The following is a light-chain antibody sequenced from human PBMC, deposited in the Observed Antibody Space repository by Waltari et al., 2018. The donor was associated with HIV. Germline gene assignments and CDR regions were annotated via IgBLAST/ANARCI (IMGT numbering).Light chain of an antibody. CDR1: SYNFGSNT. V-gene: IGLV1-44*01. CDR3: AAWDDSLDGWV. J-gene: IGLJ3*02. Sequence: QSVLTQPPSASGTPAPSVTISGSGRSYNFGSNTVNWYQQFPGTAPKLLIYINSQRPSGVPDRFSGAKSGTSASLAISGLQSEDEAVYYCAAWDDSLDGWVFGGGTNLTVL. CDR2: INS.